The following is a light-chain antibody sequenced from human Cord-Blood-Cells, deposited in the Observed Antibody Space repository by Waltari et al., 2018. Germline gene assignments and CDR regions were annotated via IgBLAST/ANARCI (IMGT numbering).Light chain of an antibody. CDR1: SSDVGSYNL. CDR3: CSYAGSSTFYYV. CDR2: EVS. V-gene: IGLV2-23*02. J-gene: IGLJ1*01. Sequence: QSALTQPASVSGSPGQSITISCTGTSSDVGSYNLFSWYQQHPGKAPKLMLYEVSKRPSGVSNRFSGSKSGNTASLTISGLQAEDEADYYCCSYAGSSTFYYVFGTGTKVTVL.